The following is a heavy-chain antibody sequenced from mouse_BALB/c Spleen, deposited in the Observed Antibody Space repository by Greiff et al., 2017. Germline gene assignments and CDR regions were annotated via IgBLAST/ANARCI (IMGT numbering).Heavy chain of an antibody. V-gene: IGHV8-5*01. CDR1: GFSLSTSNMG. CDR3: ARIAYYYGSSYRDFDV. J-gene: IGHJ1*01. CDR2: ILWNDSK. D-gene: IGHD1-1*01. Sequence: QVQLKESGAGILQPSQTLSLTCSFSGFSLSTSNMGVGWIRQPSGKGREWLFHILWNDSKYYNPALSSRLTTTKDTYNNQVFLTIAIVDTADTATYYCARIAYYYGSSYRDFDVWGAGTTVTVSS.